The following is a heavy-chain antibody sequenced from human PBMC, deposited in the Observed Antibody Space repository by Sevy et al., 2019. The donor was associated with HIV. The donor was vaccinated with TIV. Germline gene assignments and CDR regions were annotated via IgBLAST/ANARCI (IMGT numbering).Heavy chain of an antibody. CDR2: IRGSGGST. J-gene: IGHJ6*02. Sequence: GGSLRLSSAASGFTFSSYAMIWVRQAPGKGLEWVSTIRGSGGSTYYADSVKGRFTISRDNSKNTLYFQMNSLRAEDTAVYYCHGDYDSSQLASYYYYGMDVWGQGTTVTVSS. CDR1: GFTFSSYA. D-gene: IGHD3-22*01. V-gene: IGHV3-23*01. CDR3: HGDYDSSQLASYYYYGMDV.